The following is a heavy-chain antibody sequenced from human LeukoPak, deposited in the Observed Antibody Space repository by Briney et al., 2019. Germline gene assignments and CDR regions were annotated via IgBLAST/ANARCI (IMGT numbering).Heavy chain of an antibody. CDR1: GGTFSSYA. D-gene: IGHD3-9*01. J-gene: IGHJ4*02. Sequence: GASVKVSCKASGGTFSSYAISWVRQAPGQGLEWMGRIIPIFGTANYAQKFQGRVTITTDESTSTAYMELSSLRSEDTAVYYCARALDILTGYSPFDYWGQGTLVTVSS. CDR3: ARALDILTGYSPFDY. V-gene: IGHV1-69*05. CDR2: IIPIFGTA.